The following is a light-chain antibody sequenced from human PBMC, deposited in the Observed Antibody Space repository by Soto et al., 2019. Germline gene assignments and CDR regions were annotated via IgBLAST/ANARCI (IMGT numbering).Light chain of an antibody. CDR1: QSVITY. V-gene: IGKV3-20*01. CDR2: GAS. Sequence: ESVLTQSPGTLSLSPGERATLSCRASQSVITYLAWYQQKPGQAPRLLIYGASSWATGIPDRFSGSGSGTDFTLTISRLEPEDVAMYYCQQNGSTPLTFGGGTKVEIK. CDR3: QQNGSTPLT. J-gene: IGKJ4*01.